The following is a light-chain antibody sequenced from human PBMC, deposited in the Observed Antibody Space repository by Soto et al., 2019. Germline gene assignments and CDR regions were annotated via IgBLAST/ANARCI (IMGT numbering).Light chain of an antibody. J-gene: IGKJ1*01. V-gene: IGKV3-15*01. Sequence: EIVLTQSPVTLSVSPGESVTLSCRASQRLSSNLAWYQQRPGQAPRLLIYGASIRATDIPARFIGSGSGTEFTLTISSLQSEDFAVYYCQQYINWPRTFGQGTKGDIK. CDR1: QRLSSN. CDR3: QQYINWPRT. CDR2: GAS.